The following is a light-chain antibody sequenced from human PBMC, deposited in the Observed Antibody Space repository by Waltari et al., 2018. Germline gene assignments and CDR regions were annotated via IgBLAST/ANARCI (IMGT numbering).Light chain of an antibody. V-gene: IGLV2-23*02. J-gene: IGLJ3*02. CDR3: CSYAGSRTWV. CDR2: DVS. CDR1: SSDIGTFNL. Sequence: QSALTQPASVSGSPGPSISISCIGTSSDIGTFNLVSWSLQSPSTAPKLLISDVSQRPSGVSNRFSGSKSGNTASLTISGLQAEDEAIYYCCSYAGSRTWVFGGGAKLTVL.